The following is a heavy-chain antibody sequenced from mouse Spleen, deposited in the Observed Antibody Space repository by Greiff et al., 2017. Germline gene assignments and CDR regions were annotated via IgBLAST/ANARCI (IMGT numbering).Heavy chain of an antibody. V-gene: IGHV1-85*01. CDR1: GYTFTSYW. J-gene: IGHJ4*01. D-gene: IGHD2-4*01. CDR3: AIYYDYAMDY. Sequence: VQLQQPGAELVKPGASVKLSCKASGYTFTSYWMHWVKQRPGQGLEWIGWIYPRDGSTKYNEKFKGKATLTVDTSSSTAYMELHSLTSEDSAVYFCAIYYDYAMDYWGQGTSVTVSS. CDR2: IYPRDGST.